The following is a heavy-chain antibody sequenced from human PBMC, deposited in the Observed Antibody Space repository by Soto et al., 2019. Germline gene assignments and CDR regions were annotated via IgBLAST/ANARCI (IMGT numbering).Heavy chain of an antibody. J-gene: IGHJ4*02. CDR2: INFPGASMST. CDR1: GIRFSTYT. CDR3: VRVVFGYWGMYN. Sequence: GGSLRLSCAASGIRFSTYTWNWVRQAPGKGLEWISYINFPGASMSTSYADFVEGRFRISRDNAKNTVYLEMDNLRAEDSATYYCVRVVFGYWGMYNWGQGTVVTVSS. D-gene: IGHD3-16*01. V-gene: IGHV3-74*01.